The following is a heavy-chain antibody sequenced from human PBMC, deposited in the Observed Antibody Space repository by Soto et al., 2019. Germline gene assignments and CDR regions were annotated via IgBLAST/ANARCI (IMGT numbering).Heavy chain of an antibody. D-gene: IGHD2-2*01. CDR1: GGSISSNKW. CDR3: ARDDHIVVVPTSLVAMDV. J-gene: IGHJ6*02. V-gene: IGHV4-4*02. Sequence: PSETLSLTCAVYGGSISSNKWWSWVRQPPGKGLEWIGEIYHSGSTNYNPSLKSRVTISLDKSKNQFSLKLTSVTAADSAVYYCARDDHIVVVPTSLVAMDVWGQGTTVTVS. CDR2: IYHSGST.